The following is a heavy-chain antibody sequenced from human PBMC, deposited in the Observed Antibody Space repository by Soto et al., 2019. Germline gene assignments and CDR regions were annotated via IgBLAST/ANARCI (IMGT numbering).Heavy chain of an antibody. CDR1: GGSISSRGYY. J-gene: IGHJ4*02. CDR2: ISYSEST. V-gene: IGHV4-31*03. Sequence: SETLSLTCTVSGGSISSRGYYCSWIRQFPGKGLEWIGYISYSESTDYNPSLKSRVTISADTSKNQFSLKLSSVTAADTAVYYCAGGNDYAKIGYWGQGAQVTVSS. CDR3: AGGNDYAKIGY. D-gene: IGHD4-17*01.